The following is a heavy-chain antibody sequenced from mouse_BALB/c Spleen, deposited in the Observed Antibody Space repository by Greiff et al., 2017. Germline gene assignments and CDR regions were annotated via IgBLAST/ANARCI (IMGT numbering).Heavy chain of an antibody. J-gene: IGHJ4*01. Sequence: VQLQQSGPDLVAPSQSLSITCTVSGFSFTSYGVHWVRQPPGKGLEWLVVIWSDGSTTYNSALKSRLSISKDNSKNQVFLKMNSLQTDDTTMYYCARRNCGSAMDYWGQGTSVTVSS. D-gene: IGHD2-2*01. CDR1: GFSFTSYG. CDR2: IWSDGST. V-gene: IGHV2-6-2*01. CDR3: ARRNCGSAMDY.